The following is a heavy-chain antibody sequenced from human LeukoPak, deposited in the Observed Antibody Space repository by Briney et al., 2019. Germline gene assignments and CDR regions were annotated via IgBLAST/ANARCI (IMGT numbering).Heavy chain of an antibody. J-gene: IGHJ4*02. CDR3: VRYGDY. V-gene: IGHV4-34*01. D-gene: IGHD5-18*01. CDR1: GGSLSGYN. Sequence: SETLSLTCAVYGGSLSGYNWNWIRQPPGKGLEWIAEISHSGTTHYNPSLKSRVTISVDTFKNQFSLKLTSVTAADTAVYYCVRYGDYWGQGTLVTVSS. CDR2: ISHSGTT.